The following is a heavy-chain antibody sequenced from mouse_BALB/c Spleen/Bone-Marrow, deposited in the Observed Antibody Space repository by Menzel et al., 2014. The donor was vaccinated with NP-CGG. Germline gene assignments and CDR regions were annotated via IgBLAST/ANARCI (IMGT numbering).Heavy chain of an antibody. V-gene: IGHV14-3*02. CDR2: IDPANANT. Sequence: VQLQQSGAELVKPGASVKLSCAASGFNIKDTYMHWVKQRPEQGLEWIGRIDPANANTKYDPKFQGKATITADTSSNTASLQLSSLTSEDTAVYYCAPYYGDVMDYWGQGSSVTVSS. CDR3: APYYGDVMDY. CDR1: GFNIKDTY. D-gene: IGHD1-1*01. J-gene: IGHJ4*01.